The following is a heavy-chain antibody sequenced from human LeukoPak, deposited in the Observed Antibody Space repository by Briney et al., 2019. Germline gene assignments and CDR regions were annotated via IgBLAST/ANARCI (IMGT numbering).Heavy chain of an antibody. J-gene: IGHJ4*02. Sequence: ASVKVSCKASGYTFTTSGISWVRQAPGQGLEWMGWISGYNGSTNYAQKVQGRVTMTTDTSTSTAYMELRSLRSDDTAVYYCARDRGWYHFDYWGQGTLVTVSS. CDR3: ARDRGWYHFDY. V-gene: IGHV1-18*01. CDR2: ISGYNGST. D-gene: IGHD6-19*01. CDR1: GYTFTTSG.